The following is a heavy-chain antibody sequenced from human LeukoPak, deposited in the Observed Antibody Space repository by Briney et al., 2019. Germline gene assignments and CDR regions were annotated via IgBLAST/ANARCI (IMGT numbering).Heavy chain of an antibody. D-gene: IGHD6-6*01. CDR2: IYTSGST. CDR1: GDSISSISYY. J-gene: IGHJ4*02. CDR3: AAISTRPTNYFDY. Sequence: NPSETQSLTCTVSGDSISSISYYWSWIRQPAGKGLEWIGRIYTSGSTSYNPSLKSRVTISLDTSKNEFSLRLSSLTAADTAVYYCAAISTRPTNYFDYWGQGTLVTVSS. V-gene: IGHV4-61*02.